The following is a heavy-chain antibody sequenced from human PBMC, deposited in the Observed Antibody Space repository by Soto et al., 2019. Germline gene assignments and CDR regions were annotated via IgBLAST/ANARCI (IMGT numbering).Heavy chain of an antibody. J-gene: IGHJ3*02. CDR3: ARYGSGSYRSNDAFDI. CDR1: GGTLSSYT. V-gene: IGHV1-69*02. D-gene: IGHD3-10*01. Sequence: ASVKVCCKASGGTLSSYTMSWVRQAPGQGLEWMGRIIPILGIANYAQKFQGRVTITADKSTSTAYMELSSLRSEDTAVYYCARYGSGSYRSNDAFDIWGQGTMVTVSS. CDR2: IIPILGIA.